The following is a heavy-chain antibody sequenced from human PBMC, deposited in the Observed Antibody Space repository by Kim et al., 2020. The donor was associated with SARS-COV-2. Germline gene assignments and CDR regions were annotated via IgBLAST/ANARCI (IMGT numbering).Heavy chain of an antibody. CDR1: GFTFSSNW. J-gene: IGHJ5*02. V-gene: IGHV3-7*03. CDR2: IKQDGSEK. CDR3: ARGAASLT. D-gene: IGHD6-25*01. Sequence: GGSLRLSCAASGFTFSSNWMSWVRQAPGKGLEWVANIKQDGSEKYYVESVKGRFTISRDNAKNSLYLQMNSLRAEDTAVYYCARGAASLTWGQGTLVTVSS.